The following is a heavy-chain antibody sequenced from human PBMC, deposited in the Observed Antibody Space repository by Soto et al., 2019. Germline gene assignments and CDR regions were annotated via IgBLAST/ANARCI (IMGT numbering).Heavy chain of an antibody. CDR3: ARASDSSGYSASN. CDR2: IYYSGST. V-gene: IGHV4-30-4*01. CDR1: GGSISSGDYY. J-gene: IGHJ4*02. D-gene: IGHD3-22*01. Sequence: PSATLSLTCTVSGGSISSGDYYWIWIRQPPGKGLEWIGYIYYSGSTYYNPSLKSRVTISVDTSKNQFSLKLSSVTAADTAVYYCARASDSSGYSASNWGQGTLVTVSS.